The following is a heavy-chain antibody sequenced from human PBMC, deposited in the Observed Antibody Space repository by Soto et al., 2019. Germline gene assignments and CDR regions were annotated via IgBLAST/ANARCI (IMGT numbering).Heavy chain of an antibody. CDR3: TKDESSSDFDL. D-gene: IGHD6-19*01. CDR2: IWYDGSNK. V-gene: IGHV3-33*06. J-gene: IGHJ2*01. Sequence: QVQLVESGGGVVQPGRSLRLSCAASGFTFRNYGMHWVRQAPGKGLEWVAVIWYDGSNKYYADSVKGRFTISRDNSKNPLHMLMNSLRAEDTAVYYCTKDESSSDFDLWGRGSLVTVSS. CDR1: GFTFRNYG.